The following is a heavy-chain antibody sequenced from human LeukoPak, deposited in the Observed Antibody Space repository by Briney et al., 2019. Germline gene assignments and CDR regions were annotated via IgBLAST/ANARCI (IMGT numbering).Heavy chain of an antibody. CDR3: ASGFGSTAMVTFDY. D-gene: IGHD5-18*01. CDR2: ISSSGSTI. CDR1: GFTVDSNY. V-gene: IGHV3-11*01. Sequence: GGSLRLSCAASGFTVDSNYLSWVRQAPGKGLEWISYISSSGSTIYYADSVKGRFTISRDNAKNSLYLQMNSLRAEDTAVYYCASGFGSTAMVTFDYWGQGTLVTVSS. J-gene: IGHJ4*02.